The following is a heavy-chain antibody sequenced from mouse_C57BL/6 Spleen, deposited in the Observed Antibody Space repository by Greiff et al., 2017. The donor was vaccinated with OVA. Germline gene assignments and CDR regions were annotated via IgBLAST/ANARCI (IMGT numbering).Heavy chain of an antibody. CDR1: GYSITSGYY. CDR2: ISYDGSN. V-gene: IGHV3-6*01. Sequence: EVKLEESGPGLVKPSQSLSLSCSVTGYSITSGYYWNWIRQFPGNKLEWMGYISYDGSNNYNPSLKNRISITRDTSKNQFFLKLNSVTTEDTATYYCARWGPYAMDYWGQGTSVTVSS. J-gene: IGHJ4*01. CDR3: ARWGPYAMDY.